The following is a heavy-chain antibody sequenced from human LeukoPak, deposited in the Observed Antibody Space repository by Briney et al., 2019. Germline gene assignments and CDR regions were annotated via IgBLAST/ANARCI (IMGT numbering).Heavy chain of an antibody. V-gene: IGHV3-7*01. CDR3: ATDSGYNAFDV. D-gene: IGHD5-12*01. Sequence: GGSLRLSCAASGFTFTSSWMCWVRQAPGKGLEWLANINEAGSVTNYVHSVRGRFTISRDNAKNSLYLQMNSPRVEDTAVYYCATDSGYNAFDVWGQGTMVSVSS. CDR1: GFTFTSSW. CDR2: INEAGSVT. J-gene: IGHJ3*01.